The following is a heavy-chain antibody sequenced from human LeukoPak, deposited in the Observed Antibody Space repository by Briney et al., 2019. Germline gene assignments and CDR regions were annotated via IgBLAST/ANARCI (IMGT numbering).Heavy chain of an antibody. CDR3: AWRQVYPYYFDY. CDR2: ISGSGGST. CDR1: GFTFSSYA. Sequence: GGSLRLSCAASGFTFSSYAMSWVRQAPGKGLEWVSAISGSGGSTYYADSVKGRFTISRDNSKNTLYLQMNSLRAEDTAVYYCAWRQVYPYYFDYWGQGTLVTVSS. J-gene: IGHJ4*02. D-gene: IGHD3-3*01. V-gene: IGHV3-23*01.